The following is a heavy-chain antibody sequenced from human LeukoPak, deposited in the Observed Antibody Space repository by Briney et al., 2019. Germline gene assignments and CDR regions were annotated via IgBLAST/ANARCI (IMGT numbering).Heavy chain of an antibody. CDR2: IRYDGSNK. CDR1: GFTFSSYG. J-gene: IGHJ4*02. CDR3: AKGQSPYYYDSSGYYSMN. D-gene: IGHD3-22*01. Sequence: QPGGSLRLSCAASGFTFSSYGMHWVRQAPGKGLEWVAFIRYDGSNKYYADSVKGRLTISRDNSKNTLYLQMNSLRAEDTAVYYCAKGQSPYYYDSSGYYSMNWGQGTLVTVSS. V-gene: IGHV3-30*02.